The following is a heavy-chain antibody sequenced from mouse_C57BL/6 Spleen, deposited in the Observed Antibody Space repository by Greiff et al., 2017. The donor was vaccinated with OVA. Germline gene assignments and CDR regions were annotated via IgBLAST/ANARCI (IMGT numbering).Heavy chain of an antibody. CDR1: GFTFSDYG. J-gene: IGHJ4*01. Sequence: EVQVVESGGGLVKPGGSLKLSCAASGFTFSDYGMHWVRQAPEKGLEWVAYISSGSSTIYYADTVKGRFTISRDNAKNTLFLQMTSLRSEDTAMYYCAMTVVATDYAMDYWGQGTSVTVSS. V-gene: IGHV5-17*01. CDR2: ISSGSSTI. D-gene: IGHD1-1*01. CDR3: AMTVVATDYAMDY.